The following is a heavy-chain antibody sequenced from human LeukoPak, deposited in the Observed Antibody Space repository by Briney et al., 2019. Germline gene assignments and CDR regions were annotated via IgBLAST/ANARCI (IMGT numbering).Heavy chain of an antibody. Sequence: PGGSLRLSCAGSGFTFSSYEMNWVRQAPGKGLEWVSYISSSGSTIYYADSVKGRFTISRDNAKNSLYLQMNSLRAEDTAVYYCASNSGVSSSWQRDYWGQGTLVTVSS. CDR1: GFTFSSYE. CDR2: ISSSGSTI. J-gene: IGHJ4*02. D-gene: IGHD6-13*01. CDR3: ASNSGVSSSWQRDY. V-gene: IGHV3-48*03.